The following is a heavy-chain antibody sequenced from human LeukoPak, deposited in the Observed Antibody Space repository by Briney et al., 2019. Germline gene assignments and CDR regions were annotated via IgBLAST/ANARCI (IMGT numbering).Heavy chain of an antibody. Sequence: GGSLRLSCAASGFTFSSYAMSWVRQAPGKGLEWVSAISSSGGSTYYADSVKGRFTISRDNSKNTLYLQMKTLRAEDTAVYYCAGGSDLGFWGQGTLVTVSS. J-gene: IGHJ4*02. V-gene: IGHV3-23*01. D-gene: IGHD3-10*01. CDR2: ISSSGGST. CDR1: GFTFSSYA. CDR3: AGGSDLGF.